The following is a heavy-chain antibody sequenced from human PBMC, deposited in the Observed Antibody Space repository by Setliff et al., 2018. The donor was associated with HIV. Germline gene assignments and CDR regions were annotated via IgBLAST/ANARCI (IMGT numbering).Heavy chain of an antibody. J-gene: IGHJ4*02. V-gene: IGHV3-21*01. CDR1: GFKFHNYG. CDR3: TRVGSSGWTPFDY. CDR2: ISGSSVFI. Sequence: KTGGSLRLSCAASGFKFHNYGMNWVRQAPGKGPEWVSSISGSSVFIFYADSVKGRFTIARDDAKNSLYLQMNSLRADDTAVYYCTRVGSSGWTPFDYWGQGTLVTV. D-gene: IGHD6-19*01.